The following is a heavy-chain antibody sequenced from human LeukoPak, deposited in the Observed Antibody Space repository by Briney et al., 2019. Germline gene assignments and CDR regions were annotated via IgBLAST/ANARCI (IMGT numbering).Heavy chain of an antibody. CDR2: MNPNSGNT. V-gene: IGHV1-8*01. CDR3: ARGTSLAPYYYGSETHNWFDP. Sequence: ASVKVSCKASGYTFTSYDINWVRQATGQGLEWMGWMNPNSGNTGYAQKFQGRVTMTRNTSISTAYMELSSLRSEDTAVYYCARGTSLAPYYYGSETHNWFDPWGQGTLVTVSS. CDR1: GYTFTSYD. J-gene: IGHJ5*02. D-gene: IGHD3-10*01.